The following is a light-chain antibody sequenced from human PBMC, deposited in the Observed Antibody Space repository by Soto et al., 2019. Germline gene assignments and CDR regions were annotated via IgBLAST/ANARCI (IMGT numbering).Light chain of an antibody. V-gene: IGKV1-9*01. Sequence: DIQLTQSPSFLSASVGDRVTITCRASQGISSYLAWYQQKPGKAPKLLIYAASTLQSGVPSRFSGSGSGTEFTLTISSLQPEDFATYDGQQLNSYPLPVGGGTKVEIK. CDR1: QGISSY. CDR2: AAS. J-gene: IGKJ4*01. CDR3: QQLNSYPLP.